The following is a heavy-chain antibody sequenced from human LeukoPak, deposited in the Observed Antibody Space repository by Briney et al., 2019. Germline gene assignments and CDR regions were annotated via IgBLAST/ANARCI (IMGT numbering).Heavy chain of an antibody. V-gene: IGHV1-3*03. CDR2: INAGNGNT. J-gene: IGHJ4*02. Sequence: ASVKVSCKASGYTFTSYAMHWVRQAPGQRLEWRGWINAGNGNTKYSQEFQGRVTITRDTSASTAYMELSSLRSEDMAVYYCARRGSSGWYGGYFDYWGQGTLVTVSS. D-gene: IGHD6-19*01. CDR1: GYTFTSYA. CDR3: ARRGSSGWYGGYFDY.